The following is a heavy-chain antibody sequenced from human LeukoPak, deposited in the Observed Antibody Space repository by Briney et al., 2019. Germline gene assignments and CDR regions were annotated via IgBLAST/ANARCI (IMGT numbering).Heavy chain of an antibody. CDR2: IYYNGKT. J-gene: IGHJ4*02. Sequence: SETLSLTCTVSGGSVTYTNYYWGWIRQPPGKGLQWIGVIYYNGKTYYNPSLKSRVTVAVDTSKNQFSLKLSSVTAADTAVYYCARGGRGQYSSSFDYWGQGTLVTVSS. V-gene: IGHV4-39*01. CDR3: ARGGRGQYSSSFDY. CDR1: GGSVTYTNYY. D-gene: IGHD6-13*01.